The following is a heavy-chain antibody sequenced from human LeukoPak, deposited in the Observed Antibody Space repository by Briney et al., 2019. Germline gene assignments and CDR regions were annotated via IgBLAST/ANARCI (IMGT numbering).Heavy chain of an antibody. CDR3: AKGSVIITRYFDY. Sequence: GGSLRLSCAASGFTFSSYAMSWVRQAPGKGLEWVSAISGSGGSTYYADSVKGRFTISRDDSKNTLYLQMNSLRAEDTAVYYCAKGSVIITRYFDYWGQGTLVTVSS. CDR1: GFTFSSYA. V-gene: IGHV3-23*01. CDR2: ISGSGGST. D-gene: IGHD3-10*01. J-gene: IGHJ4*02.